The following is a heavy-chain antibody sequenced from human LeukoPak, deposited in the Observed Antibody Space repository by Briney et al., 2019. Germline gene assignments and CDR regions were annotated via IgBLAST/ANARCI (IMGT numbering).Heavy chain of an antibody. CDR2: IRYDGNNE. D-gene: IGHD6-13*01. V-gene: IGHV3-30*02. CDR1: GFTFSSYG. CDR3: AKDVGKYSSSWSTPFDAFDI. Sequence: PGGSLRLSCAASGFTFSSYGMHWVRQAPGKGLEWVAFIRYDGNNEYYADSVKGRFTISRDNSKNTLYLQMNSLRPEDTAVYYCAKDVGKYSSSWSTPFDAFDIWGQGTMVTVSS. J-gene: IGHJ3*02.